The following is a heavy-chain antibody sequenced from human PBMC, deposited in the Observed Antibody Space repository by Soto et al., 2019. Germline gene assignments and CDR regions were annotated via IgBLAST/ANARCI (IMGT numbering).Heavy chain of an antibody. J-gene: IGHJ6*02. CDR2: IRSKAYDGTT. V-gene: IGHV3-49*03. CDR3: SRARPNYDILTGYHIEPFSYNGVDV. D-gene: IGHD3-9*01. CDR1: GFTCGDYV. Sequence: GGSLRLSCTASGFTCGDYVMNWFRQAPGKGLEWVGFIRSKAYDGTTEYAASVKGRIVISRDDSKNIAYLQMNGLKTEDTGAYFCSRARPNYDILTGYHIEPFSYNGVDVWGQGTTVTVS.